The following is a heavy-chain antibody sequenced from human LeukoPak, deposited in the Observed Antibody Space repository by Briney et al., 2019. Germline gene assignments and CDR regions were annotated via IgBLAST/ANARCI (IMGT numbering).Heavy chain of an antibody. V-gene: IGHV3-21*01. Sequence: GGSLRLSCAGSGFTFSRHNMNWVRQAPGKGLEWISSISGDSTYIHYADSVKGRFTISRDDAKNSLYLQMNSLRAEDMAVYYCARRTTSAFDIWGQGTMATLSP. CDR3: ARRTTSAFDI. CDR2: ISGDSTYI. J-gene: IGHJ3*02. CDR1: GFTFSRHN. D-gene: IGHD1-1*01.